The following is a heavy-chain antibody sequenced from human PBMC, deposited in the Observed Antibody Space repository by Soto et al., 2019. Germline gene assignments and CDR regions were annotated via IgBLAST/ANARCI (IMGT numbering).Heavy chain of an antibody. CDR2: INEDGTAT. CDR1: GFTFSNWW. CDR3: ARDYISGSPNY. V-gene: IGHV3-74*01. D-gene: IGHD6-19*01. Sequence: EVHLMESGGGLVQPGGSLRLSCAASGFTFSNWWMHWVRQTPGRGLVWVSHINEDGTATNYAESVTGRFTISRDNAKDTLYLQMNSLRAEDTGVYYCARDYISGSPNYWGQGTLVTVSS. J-gene: IGHJ4*02.